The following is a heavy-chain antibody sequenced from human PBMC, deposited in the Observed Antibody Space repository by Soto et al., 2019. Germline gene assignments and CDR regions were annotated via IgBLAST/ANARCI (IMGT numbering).Heavy chain of an antibody. CDR1: GVSISSYY. V-gene: IGHV4-59*08. J-gene: IGHJ5*01. D-gene: IGHD3-10*01. Sequence: SETLSLTCTVSGVSISSYYWSWIRQPPGKGLEWIGYIYYSGSTNYNPSLKSRVTISVDTSKNQFSLKLSSVTAADTAVYYCARTVAEFPYYYYYTEVCGIDTLAILDS. CDR2: IYYSGST. CDR3: ARTVAEFPYYYYYTEVCGIDTLAILDS.